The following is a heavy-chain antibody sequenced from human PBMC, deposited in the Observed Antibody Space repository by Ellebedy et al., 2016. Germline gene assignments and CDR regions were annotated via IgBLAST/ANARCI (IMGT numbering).Heavy chain of an antibody. CDR1: GGSFSGYY. J-gene: IGHJ6*02. D-gene: IGHD2-2*01. CDR3: ARGPIVVVPAAMGSMYYYYYGMDV. V-gene: IGHV4-34*01. Sequence: SETLSLXCAVYGGSFSGYYWSWIRQPPGKGLEWIGEINHSGSTNYNPSLKSRVTISVDTSKNQFSLKLSSVTAADTAVYYCARGPIVVVPAAMGSMYYYYYGMDVWGQGTTVTVSS. CDR2: INHSGST.